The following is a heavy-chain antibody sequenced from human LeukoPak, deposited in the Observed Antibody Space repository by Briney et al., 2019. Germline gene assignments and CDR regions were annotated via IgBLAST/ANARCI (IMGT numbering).Heavy chain of an antibody. Sequence: RSSETLSLTCTASGGSISSYYWSWIRQPPGKGLEWIGEINHSGSTNYNPSLKSRVTISVDTSKNQFSLKLTSVTAADTAVYYCARDAVVPASLLDYWGQGTLVTVSS. CDR2: INHSGST. CDR3: ARDAVVPASLLDY. CDR1: GGSISSYY. V-gene: IGHV4-34*01. J-gene: IGHJ4*02. D-gene: IGHD2-2*01.